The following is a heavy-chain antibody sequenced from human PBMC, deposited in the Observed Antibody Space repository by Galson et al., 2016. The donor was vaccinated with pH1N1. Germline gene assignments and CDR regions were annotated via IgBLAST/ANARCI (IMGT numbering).Heavy chain of an antibody. CDR2: TNQDGSRK. D-gene: IGHD1-26*01. V-gene: IGHV3-7*01. Sequence: SLRLSCAASGFIFSDYWMSWVRQAPGKGLEWVAKTNQDGSRKYHVDSMKGRCTLSRDNAENSLSLQMNSLRVEDTALYYCATEDYYTSLYWGQGILVTVSS. J-gene: IGHJ4*02. CDR1: GFIFSDYW. CDR3: ATEDYYTSLY.